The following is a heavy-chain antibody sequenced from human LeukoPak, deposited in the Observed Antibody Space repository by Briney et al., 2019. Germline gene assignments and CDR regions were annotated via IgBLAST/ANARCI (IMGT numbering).Heavy chain of an antibody. D-gene: IGHD4-11*01. CDR1: GFTFSNYS. V-gene: IGHV3-48*01. CDR2: ISSSSSNI. J-gene: IGHJ4*02. CDR3: ARDDDYSNCEFDY. Sequence: GGSLRLSCAASGFTFSNYSMNWVRQAPGEGLEWVSYISSSSSNIYYADSVKGRFTISRDNAKDSLYLQMNSLRAEDTAVYYCARDDDYSNCEFDYWGQGTLVTVSS.